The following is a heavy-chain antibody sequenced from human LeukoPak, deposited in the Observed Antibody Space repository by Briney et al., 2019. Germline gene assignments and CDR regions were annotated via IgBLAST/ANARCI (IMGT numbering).Heavy chain of an antibody. D-gene: IGHD6-13*01. J-gene: IGHJ4*02. CDR3: ARESSSSWFDY. CDR2: ISYDGSNK. Sequence: GGSLRLSCAASGFTFSSYAMHWVRQAPGKGLEWVAVISYDGSNKYYADSVKGRLTISRDNSKNTLYLQMNSLRAEDTAVYYCARESSSSWFDYWGQGTLVTVSS. V-gene: IGHV3-30-3*01. CDR1: GFTFSSYA.